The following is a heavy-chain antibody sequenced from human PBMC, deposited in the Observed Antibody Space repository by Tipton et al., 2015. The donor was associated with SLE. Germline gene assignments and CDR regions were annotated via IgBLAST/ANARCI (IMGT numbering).Heavy chain of an antibody. V-gene: IGHV1-69*13. CDR1: GYTFTSHY. Sequence: QLVQSGADVKKPGASVKVSCRPSGYTFTSHYIHWVRQAPGQGLEWMGGIIPIFGTANYAQKFQGRVTITADESTSTAYMELSSLRSEDTAVYYCARRNIAAAHKDWYFDLWGRGTLVTVSS. CDR2: IIPIFGTA. CDR3: ARRNIAAAHKDWYFDL. D-gene: IGHD6-13*01. J-gene: IGHJ2*01.